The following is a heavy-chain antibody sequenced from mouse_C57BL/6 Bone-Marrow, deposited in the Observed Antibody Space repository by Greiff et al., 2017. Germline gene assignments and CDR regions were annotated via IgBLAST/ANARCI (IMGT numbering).Heavy chain of an antibody. V-gene: IGHV14-4*01. CDR2: IDPENGDT. Sequence: EVQVVESGAELVRPGASVKLSCTASGFNIKDDYMHWVKQRPEQGLEWIGWIDPENGDTEYASKFQGKATITADTSSNTAYLQLSSLTSEDTAVYYCTTMVTPFAYWGQGTLVTVSA. CDR3: TTMVTPFAY. D-gene: IGHD2-2*01. J-gene: IGHJ3*01. CDR1: GFNIKDDY.